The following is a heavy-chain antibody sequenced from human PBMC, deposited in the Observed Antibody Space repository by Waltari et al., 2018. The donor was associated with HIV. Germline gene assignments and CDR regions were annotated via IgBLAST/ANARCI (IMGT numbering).Heavy chain of an antibody. CDR1: GFTFSSYA. V-gene: IGHV3-23*01. CDR2: ISGSGGST. Sequence: EVQLLESGGGLVQPGGSLRLSCAASGFTFSSYAMSWVRQAPGKGLEWVSAISGSGGSTYYADSVKGRFTISRDNSKNTLYLQMNSLRAEDTAVYYCAKDPYYDILTGYFTPHWGQGTLVTVSS. D-gene: IGHD3-9*01. J-gene: IGHJ4*02. CDR3: AKDPYYDILTGYFTPH.